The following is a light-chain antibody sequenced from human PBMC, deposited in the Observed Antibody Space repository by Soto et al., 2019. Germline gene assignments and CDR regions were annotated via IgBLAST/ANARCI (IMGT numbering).Light chain of an antibody. CDR1: QSIGNY. CDR2: CAT. J-gene: IGKJ5*01. CDR3: RQYVALRAIT. Sequence: EIVLTQSPAALSLSPGERATLSCWASQSIGNYLACYQQKPGEAARLLIYCATMRTAGSPDGCCGAGSDRDVSLAIIRLVAGEVAVDYCRQYVALRAITFGQGTRLEIK. V-gene: IGKV3-11*02.